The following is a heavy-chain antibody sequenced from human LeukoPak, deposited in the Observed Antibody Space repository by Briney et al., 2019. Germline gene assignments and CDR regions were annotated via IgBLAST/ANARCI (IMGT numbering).Heavy chain of an antibody. Sequence: GGSLRLSCAASGFTFSSYAMSWVRQAPGKGLEWVSAISGSGGSTYYADSVKGRFTISRDNSKNTLYLQMNSLRAEDPAVYYCAKGSMVGVLCCFDYWGQGTLVTVSS. D-gene: IGHD3-10*01. CDR2: ISGSGGST. J-gene: IGHJ4*02. V-gene: IGHV3-23*01. CDR1: GFTFSSYA. CDR3: AKGSMVGVLCCFDY.